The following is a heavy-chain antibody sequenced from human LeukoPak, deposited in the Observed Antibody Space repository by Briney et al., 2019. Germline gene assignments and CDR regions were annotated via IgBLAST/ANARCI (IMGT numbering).Heavy chain of an antibody. CDR3: ARAKYSSSVRYAFDI. J-gene: IGHJ3*02. D-gene: IGHD6-13*01. CDR2: IYYSGST. CDR1: GGSISSYY. V-gene: IGHV4-59*01. Sequence: SETLSLTCTVSGGSISSYYWSWIRQPPGKGLEWIGYIYYSGSTKYNPSLKSRVTISEDTSKNQFSLKLSSVTAADTAVYYCARAKYSSSVRYAFDIWGQGTMVTVSS.